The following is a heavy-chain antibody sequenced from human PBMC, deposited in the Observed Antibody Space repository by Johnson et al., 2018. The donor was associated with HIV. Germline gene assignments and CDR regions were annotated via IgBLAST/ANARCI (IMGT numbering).Heavy chain of an antibody. J-gene: IGHJ3*02. Sequence: QVQLVESGGGLIQPGGSLRLSCAASGFTFSDYYMTWIRQAPGKGLEWVSYISSSGSTIYYADSVKGRFTISRDNAKNSLYLQMNSLRPEDTAVYYCARDRRNRQWQRLDAFDIWGQGTMVIVSS. V-gene: IGHV3-11*04. D-gene: IGHD6-19*01. CDR1: GFTFSDYY. CDR2: ISSSGSTI. CDR3: ARDRRNRQWQRLDAFDI.